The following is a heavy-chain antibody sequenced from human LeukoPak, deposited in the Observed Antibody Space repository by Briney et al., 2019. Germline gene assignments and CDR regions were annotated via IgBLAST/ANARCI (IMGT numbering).Heavy chain of an antibody. CDR2: ISSRGDIT. D-gene: IGHD2-2*01. CDR3: AKVYSSAAVFDY. CDR1: GFTFSSYA. J-gene: IGHJ4*02. V-gene: IGHV3-23*01. Sequence: PGGSLRLSCAASGFTFSSYAMSWVRQAPGKGLEWVSVISSRGDITYYADSVKGRFTISRDNSKNTLYLQMNSLRAEDTAVYYCAKVYSSAAVFDYWGQGTLVTVSS.